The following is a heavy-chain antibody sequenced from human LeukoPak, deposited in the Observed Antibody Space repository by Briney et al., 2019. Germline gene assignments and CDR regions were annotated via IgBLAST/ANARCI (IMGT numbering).Heavy chain of an antibody. CDR1: GGSFSGYY. Sequence: PSETLSLTCAVYGGSFSGYYWSWIRQPPGKGLEWIGEINHSGSTNYNPSLKSRVTISVDTSKNQFSLKLSSVTAADTAVYYCASAPIADPYDFWSVGFSAFDIWGQGTMVTVSS. D-gene: IGHD3-3*01. J-gene: IGHJ3*02. CDR3: ASAPIADPYDFWSVGFSAFDI. V-gene: IGHV4-34*01. CDR2: INHSGST.